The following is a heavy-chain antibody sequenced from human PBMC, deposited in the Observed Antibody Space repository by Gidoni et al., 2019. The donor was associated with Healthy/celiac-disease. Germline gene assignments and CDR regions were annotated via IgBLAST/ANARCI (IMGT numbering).Heavy chain of an antibody. J-gene: IGHJ3*02. CDR2: IIPLFGTA. V-gene: IGHV1-69*01. CDR3: AREGEMATITPGAFDI. D-gene: IGHD5-12*01. Sequence: QVRLVQSGAEVKKPGSSVKLSCKASGCTFSRYAISWVRQAPGQGLEWMGGIIPLFGTANYAQKFKGRVTITADESTRTANMDLSSLRSEDTAVYYCAREGEMATITPGAFDIWGQGTMITVSS. CDR1: GCTFSRYA.